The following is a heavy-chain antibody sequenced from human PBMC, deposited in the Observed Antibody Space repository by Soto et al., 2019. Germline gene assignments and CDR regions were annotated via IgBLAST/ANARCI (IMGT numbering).Heavy chain of an antibody. V-gene: IGHV3-30*03. J-gene: IGHJ6*02. CDR1: GFTFSSYG. D-gene: IGHD1-26*01. CDR3: ASLSGDSGSYYYYYYGMDV. CDR2: ISYDGSNK. Sequence: QVQLVESGGGVVQPGRSLRLSCAASGFTFSSYGMHWVRQAPGKGLEWVAVISYDGSNKYYADSVKGRFTISRDNSKNTLYLQMNSLRAEDTAVYYCASLSGDSGSYYYYYYGMDVWGQGTTVTVSS.